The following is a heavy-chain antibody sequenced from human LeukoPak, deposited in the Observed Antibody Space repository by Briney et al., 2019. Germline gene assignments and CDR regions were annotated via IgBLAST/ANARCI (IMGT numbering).Heavy chain of an antibody. J-gene: IGHJ4*02. Sequence: PGGSLRLSCAASGFSFGTYAMTWVRQAPGKGLECVSTISGSGGNTYYTDSVKGRFTIPRDNSKNTLFLQMSSLRAEDTALYYCTKGGVVSAFGYWGQGVLVTVSS. CDR1: GFSFGTYA. D-gene: IGHD3-22*01. V-gene: IGHV3-23*01. CDR2: ISGSGGNT. CDR3: TKGGVVSAFGY.